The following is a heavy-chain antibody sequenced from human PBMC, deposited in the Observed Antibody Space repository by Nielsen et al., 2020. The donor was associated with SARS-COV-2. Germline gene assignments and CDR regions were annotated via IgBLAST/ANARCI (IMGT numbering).Heavy chain of an antibody. CDR3: AKDLGGYCSGGSCCRDYYYYGMDV. CDR1: GFTFSSYG. CDR2: IRYDGSNK. V-gene: IGHV3-30*02. Sequence: GGSLRLSCAASGFTFSSYGMHWVRQAPGKGLEWVAFIRYDGSNKYYADSVKGRFTISRDNSKNTLYLQMNSLRAEDTAVYYCAKDLGGYCSGGSCCRDYYYYGMDVWGQGTTVTVSS. J-gene: IGHJ6*02. D-gene: IGHD2-15*01.